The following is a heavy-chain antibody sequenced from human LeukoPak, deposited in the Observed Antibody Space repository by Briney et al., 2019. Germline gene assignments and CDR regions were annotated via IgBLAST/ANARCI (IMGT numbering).Heavy chain of an antibody. D-gene: IGHD3-16*01. CDR2: LSGSGITT. CDR3: AKASWVSSADAVL. CDR1: GFTFSNSA. Sequence: GGSLRLSCAASGFTFSNSAMSWVRQAPGKGLEWVSTLSGSGITTYYADSVKGRFTLSRDDSRNTVYLQLSNLRVEDTAVYYCAKASWVSSADAVLWGQGTLVTVSS. J-gene: IGHJ4*02. V-gene: IGHV3-23*01.